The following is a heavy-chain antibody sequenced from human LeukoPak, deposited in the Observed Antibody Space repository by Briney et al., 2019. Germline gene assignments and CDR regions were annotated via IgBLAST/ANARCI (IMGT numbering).Heavy chain of an antibody. Sequence: GGSLRLSCAASGFTFSSYSMNWVRQAPGKGLEWVSYISSTSSTIYYADSVKGRFTISRDTAKNSLYLQMNSLRAEDMAVYSCARGDYGDYWNYYYMDVWGKGTTVTVSS. CDR2: ISSTSSTI. D-gene: IGHD4-17*01. CDR1: GFTFSSYS. J-gene: IGHJ6*03. V-gene: IGHV3-48*01. CDR3: ARGDYGDYWNYYYMDV.